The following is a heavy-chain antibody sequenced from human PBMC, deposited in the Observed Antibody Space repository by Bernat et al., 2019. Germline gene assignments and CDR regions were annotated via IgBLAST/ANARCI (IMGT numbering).Heavy chain of an antibody. CDR1: GGTFSSYA. CDR2: IIPIFGTA. D-gene: IGHD4-17*01. J-gene: IGHJ6*03. CDR3: ARGTVTTLGTTGSDLRGFSYYYYYMDV. V-gene: IGHV1-69*01. Sequence: QVQLVQSGAEVKKPGSSVKVSCKASGGTFSSYAISWVRQAPGQGLEWMGGIIPIFGTANYAQKFQGRVTITADESTSTAYMELSSLRSEDTAVYYCARGTVTTLGTTGSDLRGFSYYYYYMDVWGKGTTVTVSS.